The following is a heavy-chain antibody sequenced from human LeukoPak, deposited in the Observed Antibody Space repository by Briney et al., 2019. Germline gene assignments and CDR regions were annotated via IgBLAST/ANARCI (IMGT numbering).Heavy chain of an antibody. J-gene: IGHJ4*02. CDR1: GGTFSSYA. V-gene: IGHV1-69*04. CDR2: IIPILGIA. D-gene: IGHD6-13*01. Sequence: ASVKVSCKASGGTFSSYAISWVRQAPGQGLEWMGRIIPILGIANYARKFQGRVTITADKSTSTAYMELSSLRSEDTAVYYCASEASRPNFPQQLVAVFDYWGQGTLVTVSS. CDR3: ASEASRPNFPQQLVAVFDY.